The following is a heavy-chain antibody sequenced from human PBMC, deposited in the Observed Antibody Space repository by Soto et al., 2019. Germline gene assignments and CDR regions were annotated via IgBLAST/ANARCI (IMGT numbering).Heavy chain of an antibody. CDR2: SYYSGRT. J-gene: IGHJ4*02. V-gene: IGHV4-39*01. D-gene: IGHD1-1*01. CDR3: ARLVGASPTRTLAHD. Sequence: QLQLQESGPGLVKPSETLSLMCTVSGGSLSSSTYCWGWIRQPPGKGLEWIGSSYYSGRTYYNPSLQCRVTISVDTSKSQFCLRLSSVSAADTAVCYCARLVGASPTRTLAHDWGQGTLVTVSS. CDR1: GGSLSSSTYC.